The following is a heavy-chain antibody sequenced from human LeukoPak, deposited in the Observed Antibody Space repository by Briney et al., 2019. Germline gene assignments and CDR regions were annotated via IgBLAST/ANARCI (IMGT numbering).Heavy chain of an antibody. D-gene: IGHD4-17*01. CDR1: GFTFSDYT. CDR2: IRSKAYGGTT. Sequence: GGSLRLSCAASGFTFSDYTIHWVRQAPGKGLEWVGFIRSKAYGGTTEYAASVKGRFTISRDDSKSIAYLQMNSLKTEDTAVYYCTRDADGDYEVVDYWGQGTLVIVSS. J-gene: IGHJ4*02. CDR3: TRDADGDYEVVDY. V-gene: IGHV3-49*04.